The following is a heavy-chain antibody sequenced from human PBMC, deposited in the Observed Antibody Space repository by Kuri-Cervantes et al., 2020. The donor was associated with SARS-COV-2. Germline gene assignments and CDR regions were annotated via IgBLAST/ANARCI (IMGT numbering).Heavy chain of an antibody. Sequence: SETLSLTCTVSGGSIGRRNYYWSWIRQPAGKGLEWIGRIYTSGSTNYNPSLKSRVTMSVDTSKNQFSLKLSSVTAADTAVYYCAREYYDILTGHQLFDYWGQGTLVTVSS. CDR1: GGSIGRRNYY. CDR3: AREYYDILTGHQLFDY. D-gene: IGHD3-9*01. J-gene: IGHJ4*02. V-gene: IGHV4-61*02. CDR2: IYTSGST.